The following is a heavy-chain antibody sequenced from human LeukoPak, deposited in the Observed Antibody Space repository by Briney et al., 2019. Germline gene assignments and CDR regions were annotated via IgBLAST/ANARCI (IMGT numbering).Heavy chain of an antibody. D-gene: IGHD3-9*01. J-gene: IGHJ3*02. CDR3: ARDRTLGILTGQNDAFDI. CDR2: IYYSGST. Sequence: PSETLSLTCTVSGGSISSSSYYWGWIRQPPGKGLEWIGSIYYSGSTYYNPSLKSRVTISVDTSKNQFSLKLSSVTAADTAVYYCARDRTLGILTGQNDAFDIWGQGTMVTVSS. V-gene: IGHV4-39*07. CDR1: GGSISSSSYY.